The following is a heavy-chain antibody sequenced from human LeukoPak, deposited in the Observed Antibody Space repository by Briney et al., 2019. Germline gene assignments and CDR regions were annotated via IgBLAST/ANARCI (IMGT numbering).Heavy chain of an antibody. J-gene: IGHJ3*02. CDR3: ARGSILEWSNPYAFDI. D-gene: IGHD3-3*01. V-gene: IGHV1-8*03. Sequence: ASVKVSCKASGYTFTSYDINWVRQATGQGLEWMGWKNPNSGNTGYAQKFQGRVTITRNTSISTAYMELSSLRSEDTAVYYCARGSILEWSNPYAFDIWGQGTMVTVSS. CDR1: GYTFTSYD. CDR2: KNPNSGNT.